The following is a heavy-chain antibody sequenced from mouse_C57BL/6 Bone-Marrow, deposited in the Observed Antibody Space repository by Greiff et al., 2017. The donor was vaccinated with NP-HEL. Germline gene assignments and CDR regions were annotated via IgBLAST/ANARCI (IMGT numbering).Heavy chain of an antibody. Sequence: EVKVVESGGGLVKPGGSLKLSCAASGFTFSSYAMSWVRQTPEKRLEWVATISDGGSYTYYPDNVKGRFTISRDNAKNNLYLQMIHLKSEDTAMYYCARRAMITTGLYYAMDYWGQGTSVTVSS. CDR3: ARRAMITTGLYYAMDY. CDR1: GFTFSSYA. V-gene: IGHV5-4*03. J-gene: IGHJ4*01. D-gene: IGHD2-4*01. CDR2: ISDGGSYT.